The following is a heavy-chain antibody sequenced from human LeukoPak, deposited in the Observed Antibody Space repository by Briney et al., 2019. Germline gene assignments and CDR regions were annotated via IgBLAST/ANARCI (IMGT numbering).Heavy chain of an antibody. D-gene: IGHD1-26*01. Sequence: SETLSLTCTVSGGSISTYYWSWIRQPPGKGLEWIGYIYHTGTTNYNPSLKSRVTISVDTSKNQFSLKLSSVTAADTAVYYCARVGGSYYFDYWGQGTLVTVSS. J-gene: IGHJ4*02. V-gene: IGHV4-59*01. CDR1: GGSISTYY. CDR2: IYHTGTT. CDR3: ARVGGSYYFDY.